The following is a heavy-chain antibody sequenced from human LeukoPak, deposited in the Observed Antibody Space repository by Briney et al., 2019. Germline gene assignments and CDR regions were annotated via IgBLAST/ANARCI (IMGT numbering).Heavy chain of an antibody. V-gene: IGHV1-8*01. D-gene: IGHD3-16*01. Sequence: ASVKVSCKASGYTFTSYDINWVRQATGQGLEWMGWMNPNSGNTGYAQKFQGRVTMTRNTSISTAYMELSSLRSEDTAVYYCARGQEEGEGFDPWGQGTLVTVSS. CDR2: MNPNSGNT. J-gene: IGHJ5*02. CDR1: GYTFTSYD. CDR3: ARGQEEGEGFDP.